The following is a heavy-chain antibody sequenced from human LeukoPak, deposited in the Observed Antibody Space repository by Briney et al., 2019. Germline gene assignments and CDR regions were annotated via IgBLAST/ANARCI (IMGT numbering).Heavy chain of an antibody. J-gene: IGHJ4*02. V-gene: IGHV4-34*01. CDR2: INHSGST. CDR1: GGSFSGYY. D-gene: IGHD3-3*01. CDR3: ARGGIRRITIFGVVFTNPLDY. Sequence: KTSETLSLTCAVYGGSFSGYYWSWIRQPPGEGLEWIGEINHSGSTNYNPSLKSRVTISVDTSKNQFSLKLSSVAAADTAVYYCARGGIRRITIFGVVFTNPLDYWGQGTLVTVSS.